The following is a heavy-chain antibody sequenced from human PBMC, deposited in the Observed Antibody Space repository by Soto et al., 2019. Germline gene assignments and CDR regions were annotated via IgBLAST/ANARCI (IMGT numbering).Heavy chain of an antibody. CDR1: GGSISSGDYS. CDR3: ARGWGGIYFYDISGYSHYYGMDV. CDR2: FHHSGST. V-gene: IGHV4-30-2*01. J-gene: IGHJ6*02. Sequence: QLQLLESGSGLVKPSQTLSLTCTVSGGSISSGDYSWSWIRQPPGKGLEWIGFFHHSGSTYYSPSLKSRVTISVDRSKNQFSLNLSSVTAADTAVYYCARGWGGIYFYDISGYSHYYGMDVWGQGTTVAVSS. D-gene: IGHD3-22*01.